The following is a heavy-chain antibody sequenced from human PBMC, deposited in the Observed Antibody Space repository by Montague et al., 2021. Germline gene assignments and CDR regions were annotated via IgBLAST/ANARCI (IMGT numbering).Heavy chain of an antibody. CDR2: IYYSGNS. CDR3: ARVFSSWYVGWFDP. V-gene: IGHV4-39*07. J-gene: IGHJ5*02. Sequence: SETLSLTCTVSGASITSNIYYWGWTRQSPGKGLEWFGSIYYSGNSFYQPSLKSRITMAVDTSKNQFSLKLSSVTAADTAIYYCARVFSSWYVGWFDPWGQGTLVTVSS. CDR1: GASITSNIYY. D-gene: IGHD6-13*01.